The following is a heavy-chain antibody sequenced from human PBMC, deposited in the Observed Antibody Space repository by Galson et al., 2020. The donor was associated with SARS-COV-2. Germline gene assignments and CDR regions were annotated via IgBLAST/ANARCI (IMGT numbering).Heavy chain of an antibody. CDR2: SSSSCSYI. D-gene: IGHD2-15*01. Sequence: NSGGSLRLSCAASGFTFSDYFMSWVRQAPGKGLEWVAYSSSSCSYINYADSVKGRFTISRDNAKNSLNLQMNSLRVEDTAVYYCARVGDCSGGICYGAEYFQHWGQGTLVTVSS. CDR3: ARVGDCSGGICYGAEYFQH. CDR1: GFTFSDYF. V-gene: IGHV3-11*06. J-gene: IGHJ1*01.